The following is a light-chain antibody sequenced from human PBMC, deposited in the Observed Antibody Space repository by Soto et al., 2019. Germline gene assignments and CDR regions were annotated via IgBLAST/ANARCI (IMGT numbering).Light chain of an antibody. Sequence: QSALTQPRSVSGSPGQSVTISCTGTSSDVGGYNYVSWHQQHPGKAPKVMIYDVNERPSGVPDRFSGSKSGDTASLTISGLQEDDEADYYCCSYAGSQRYVFGSGTKLTVL. V-gene: IGLV2-11*01. CDR2: DVN. J-gene: IGLJ1*01. CDR3: CSYAGSQRYV. CDR1: SSDVGGYNY.